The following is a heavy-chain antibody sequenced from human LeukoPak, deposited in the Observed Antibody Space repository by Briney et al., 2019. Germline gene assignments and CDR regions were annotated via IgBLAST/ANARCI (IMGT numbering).Heavy chain of an antibody. CDR3: ASFYDSSGQPPYYYYGMDV. V-gene: IGHV3-48*01. D-gene: IGHD3-22*01. CDR1: GFTFSSYS. Sequence: GSLRLSCAASGFTFSSYSMNWVRQAPGKGLEWVSYISSSSSTIYYADSVKGRFTISRDNSKNTLYLQMNSLRAEDTAVYYCASFYDSSGQPPYYYYGMDVWGQGTTVTVSS. J-gene: IGHJ6*02. CDR2: ISSSSSTI.